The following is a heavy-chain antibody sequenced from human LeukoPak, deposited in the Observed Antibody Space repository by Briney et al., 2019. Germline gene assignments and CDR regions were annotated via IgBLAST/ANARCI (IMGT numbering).Heavy chain of an antibody. CDR2: ISAYNGNT. V-gene: IGHV1-18*01. CDR3: ARVARLGTAGDY. CDR1: GYTFTSYG. J-gene: IGHJ4*02. D-gene: IGHD3-16*01. Sequence: ASVKVSCKASGYTFTSYGISWVRQAPGQGLEWMGWISAYNGNTNYAQKLQGRVTMTTDTSTSTAYMEPRSLRSDDTAVYYCARVARLGTAGDYWGQGTLVTVSS.